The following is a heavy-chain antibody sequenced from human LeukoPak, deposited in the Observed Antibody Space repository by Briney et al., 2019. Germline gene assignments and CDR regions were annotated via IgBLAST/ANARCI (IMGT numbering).Heavy chain of an antibody. J-gene: IGHJ4*02. Sequence: GGSLRLSCEASGFTFGSYAMYWVRQAPGKGLEWVAGVFGSGGSAHYADSAKGRFTISRDNSKNTVYLQINSLRAEDTAVYYCGKTTTGYSSGQKPAWPVDYWGQGTLVTVSS. D-gene: IGHD6-19*01. CDR1: GFTFGSYA. CDR3: GKTTTGYSSGQKPAWPVDY. CDR2: VFGSGGSA. V-gene: IGHV3-23*01.